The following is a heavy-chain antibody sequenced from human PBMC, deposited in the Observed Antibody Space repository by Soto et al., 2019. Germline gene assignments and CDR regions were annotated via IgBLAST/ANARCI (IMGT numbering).Heavy chain of an antibody. J-gene: IGHJ5*02. CDR2: ISSGGSA. V-gene: IGHV3-66*01. CDR1: GFTVSSNY. D-gene: IGHD2-2*01. CDR3: AKVKEHIVVVPAAPFFDP. Sequence: GGSLRLSCAASGFTVSSNYMSWVRQATGKGLDWVSLISSGGSAYYADSVKGRFTISRDTSKNTLSLQMNSLRVEDTAVYYCAKVKEHIVVVPAAPFFDPWGQGTLVTVSS.